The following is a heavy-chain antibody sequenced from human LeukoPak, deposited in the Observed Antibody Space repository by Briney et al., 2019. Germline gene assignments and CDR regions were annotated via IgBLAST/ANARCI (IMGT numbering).Heavy chain of an antibody. CDR1: RFTFDDYA. CDR3: AKDIYRVGAPGRLASYFDY. J-gene: IGHJ4*02. D-gene: IGHD1-26*01. CDR2: ISGDGGST. V-gene: IGHV3-43*02. Sequence: PGGSLRLSCAASRFTFDDYAMHWVRQAPGKGLEWVSLISGDGGSTYYADSVKGRFTISRDNSKNSLYLQMNSLRTEDTALYYCAKDIYRVGAPGRLASYFDYWGQGTLVTVSS.